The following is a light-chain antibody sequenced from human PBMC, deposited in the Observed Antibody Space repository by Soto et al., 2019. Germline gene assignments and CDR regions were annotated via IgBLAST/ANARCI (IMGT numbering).Light chain of an antibody. Sequence: VLTEPLSVTAATKQKAIISRSGSNSNIRNNYVSWYQQLPGTAPTLLIYDNNKRPSGIPDRFSGSKSGTSATLGINVLQTGDEADYYCGTWHSSLRAYVFGTGTKVTGL. CDR3: GTWHSSLRAYV. CDR1: NSNIRNNY. J-gene: IGLJ1*01. V-gene: IGLV1-51*01. CDR2: DNN.